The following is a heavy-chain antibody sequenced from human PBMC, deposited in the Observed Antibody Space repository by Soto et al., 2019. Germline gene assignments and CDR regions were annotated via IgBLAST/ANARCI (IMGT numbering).Heavy chain of an antibody. D-gene: IGHD2-2*02. Sequence: SVKVSCKASGGTFSSYAISWVRQARGQGLECMGGIIPIFGTANYAQKFQGRVTITADESTSTAYMELSSLRSEDTAVYYCARVLCSSTSCYRGPADNWFDPWGQGTLVTVSS. CDR2: IIPIFGTA. CDR3: ARVLCSSTSCYRGPADNWFDP. CDR1: GGTFSSYA. V-gene: IGHV1-69*13. J-gene: IGHJ5*02.